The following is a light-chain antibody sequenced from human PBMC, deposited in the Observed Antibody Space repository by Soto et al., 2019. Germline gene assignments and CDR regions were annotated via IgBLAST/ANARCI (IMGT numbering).Light chain of an antibody. CDR3: SSYTSSSTLNYV. CDR2: EVS. V-gene: IGLV2-14*01. J-gene: IGLJ1*01. Sequence: QSALTQPAAVSGSPGQSITISCTGTSSDIGGHNFVSWYQQHPGKAPKLMIYEVSNRPSGVSNRFSGSKSGNTASLTISGLQAEDEADYYCSSYTSSSTLNYVFGSGTKLTVL. CDR1: SSDIGGHNF.